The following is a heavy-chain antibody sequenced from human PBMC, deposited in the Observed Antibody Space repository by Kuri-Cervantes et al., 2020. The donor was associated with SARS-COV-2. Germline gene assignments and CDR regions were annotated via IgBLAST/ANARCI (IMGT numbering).Heavy chain of an antibody. CDR1: GFTFDDYG. V-gene: IGHV3-20*04. J-gene: IGHJ5*02. CDR2: INWNGGST. CDR3: ARDILVLGHNWFDP. D-gene: IGHD2-2*01. Sequence: LSLTCAASGFTFDDYGMSWVRQAPGKGLEWVSGINWNGGSTGYADSVRGRFTISRDNAKNSLYLQMNSLGAEDTALYYCARDILVLGHNWFDPWGQGTLVTVSS.